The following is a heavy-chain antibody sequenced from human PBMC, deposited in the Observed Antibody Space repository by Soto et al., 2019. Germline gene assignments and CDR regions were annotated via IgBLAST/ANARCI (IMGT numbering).Heavy chain of an antibody. CDR3: ARDTAEYSSSRPLDY. Sequence: EASVKVSCKASGYTFTGYYMHWVRQAPGQGLEWMGWINPNSGGTNYAQKFQGRVAMTRDTSISTAYMELSRLRSDDTAVYYCARDTAEYSSSRPLDYWGQGTLVTVSS. D-gene: IGHD6-6*01. J-gene: IGHJ4*02. CDR1: GYTFTGYY. CDR2: INPNSGGT. V-gene: IGHV1-2*02.